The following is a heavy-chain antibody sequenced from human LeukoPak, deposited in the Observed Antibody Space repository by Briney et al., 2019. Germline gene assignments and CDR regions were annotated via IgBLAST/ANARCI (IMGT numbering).Heavy chain of an antibody. CDR1: GFSFSNYA. CDR3: AKSGGVRFDP. CDR2: ISGRDGST. D-gene: IGHD3-16*01. V-gene: IGHV3-23*01. J-gene: IGHJ5*02. Sequence: GALSLSCAASGFSFSNYAMSWVRQAPGKGLAGVSAISGRDGSTYYAGSVKGRFTISRDNSKNTLYLQMNSLRGEDTAVYYCAKSGGVRFDPWGQGTLVTVSS.